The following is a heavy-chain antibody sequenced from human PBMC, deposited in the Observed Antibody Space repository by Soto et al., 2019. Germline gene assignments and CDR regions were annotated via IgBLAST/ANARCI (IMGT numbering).Heavy chain of an antibody. Sequence: GGPLRLSCAASGLTFSNYGMHWVRQSPGKGLEWVAVIWHDGFNQFYGDSVKGRFAISRDNSQNALYLQMSSLRADDTALYYCARDDGTVVTKTGYLRYWGQETPVT. V-gene: IGHV3-33*01. J-gene: IGHJ4*02. CDR1: GLTFSNYG. D-gene: IGHD3-22*01. CDR2: IWHDGFNQ. CDR3: ARDDGTVVTKTGYLRY.